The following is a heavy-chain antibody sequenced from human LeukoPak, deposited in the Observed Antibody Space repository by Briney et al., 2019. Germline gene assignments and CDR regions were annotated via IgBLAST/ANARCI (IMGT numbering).Heavy chain of an antibody. CDR3: AREVATSYYDSGAYYRQTEAFDF. Sequence: PETLSLTCSVSGASVYSDSSYWTWIRQAPGKGLGWIGYVDYRGGTKYNASLKSRVTISLETSKNQFSLNLNSVIAADTAVYYCAREVATSYYDSGAYYRQTEAFDFWGQGKMVTVSS. J-gene: IGHJ3*01. CDR1: GASVYSDSSY. D-gene: IGHD3-22*01. CDR2: VDYRGGT. V-gene: IGHV4-61*01.